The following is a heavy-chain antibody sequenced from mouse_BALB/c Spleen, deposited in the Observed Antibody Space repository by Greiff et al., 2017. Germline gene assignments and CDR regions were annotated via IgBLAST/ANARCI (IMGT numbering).Heavy chain of an antibody. J-gene: IGHJ2*01. D-gene: IGHD2-3*01. V-gene: IGHV1-18*01. CDR3: ARRDGYYYYFDY. CDR2: INPNNGGT. CDR1: GYTFTDYN. Sequence: VQLKQSGPELVKPGASVKIPCKASGYTFTDYNMDWVKQSPGKSLEWIGDINPNNGGTIYNQKFKGKATLTVDKSSSTAYMELRSLTSEDTAVYYCARRDGYYYYFDYWGQGTTLTVSS.